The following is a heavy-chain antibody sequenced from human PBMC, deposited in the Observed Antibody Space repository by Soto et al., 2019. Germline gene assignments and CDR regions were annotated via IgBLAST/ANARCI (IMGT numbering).Heavy chain of an antibody. Sequence: PSETLSLTCAVSGYSIASGYYWAWIRQSPGKGLEWIGSIYHAGSVYYNPSLNSRVAVSLDTSKNHFSLKLRSVTAADTAVYYCASDRSSGWDQGYGMDVWGQGTTVTV. D-gene: IGHD6-19*01. CDR3: ASDRSSGWDQGYGMDV. J-gene: IGHJ6*02. CDR1: GYSIASGYY. V-gene: IGHV4-38-2*01. CDR2: IYHAGSV.